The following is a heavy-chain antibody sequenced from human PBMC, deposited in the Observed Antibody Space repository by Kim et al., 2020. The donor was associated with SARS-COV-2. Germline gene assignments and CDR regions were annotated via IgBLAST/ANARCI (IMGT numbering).Heavy chain of an antibody. D-gene: IGHD3-3*01. J-gene: IGHJ4*02. CDR2: ISWNSGSI. CDR1: GFTFGDYA. V-gene: IGHV3-9*01. CDR3: AKATYYDFWRVGFDY. Sequence: GGSLRLSCAASGFTFGDYAMHWVRQAPGKGLEWVSGISWNSGSIGYADSVKGRFTISRDNAKNSLYLQMNSLRAEDTALYYCAKATYYDFWRVGFDYWGQGTLVTVSS.